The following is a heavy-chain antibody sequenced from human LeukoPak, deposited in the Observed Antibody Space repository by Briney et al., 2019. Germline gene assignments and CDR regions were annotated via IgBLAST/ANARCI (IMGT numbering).Heavy chain of an antibody. Sequence: PGRSLRLSCAASGFTFSSYGMHWVRQASGKGLEWVAVISYDGSNKYYADSVKGRFTISRDNSKNTLYLQMNSLRAEDTAVYYCAKAIYGGNSGFQYYFDYWGQGTLVTVSS. CDR3: AKAIYGGNSGFQYYFDY. D-gene: IGHD4-17*01. CDR1: GFTFSSYG. V-gene: IGHV3-30*18. J-gene: IGHJ4*02. CDR2: ISYDGSNK.